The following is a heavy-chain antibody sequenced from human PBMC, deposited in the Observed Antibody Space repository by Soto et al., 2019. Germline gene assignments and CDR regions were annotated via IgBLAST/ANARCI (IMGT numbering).Heavy chain of an antibody. Sequence: EVQLVESGGGLVQPGGSLRLSCAASGFTFSNYYMSWVRQAPGRGLEWVANIKQDGSEKYYVDSVKGRFTISRDNAKNSLYLQMNSLRAEDTAVYYCARDRTRSGGYVTYYFDYWGQGTLVTVSS. V-gene: IGHV3-7*05. CDR3: ARDRTRSGGYVTYYFDY. J-gene: IGHJ4*02. CDR2: IKQDGSEK. D-gene: IGHD5-12*01. CDR1: GFTFSNYY.